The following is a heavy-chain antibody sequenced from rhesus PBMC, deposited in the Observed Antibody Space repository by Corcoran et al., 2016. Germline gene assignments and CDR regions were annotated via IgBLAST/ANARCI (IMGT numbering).Heavy chain of an antibody. Sequence: QVQLQESGPGLVKPSETLSLTCAVSGGSISDDYYWSWIRYPPGKGLEWIGYIYGSGRGTNYNPSLKNRVTISLDTPKNQFSLKLSSVTAADTTVYYCASGYSGSQRFDYWGQGVLVTVSS. J-gene: IGHJ4*01. CDR2: IYGSGRGT. V-gene: IGHV4-106*01. CDR1: GGSISDDYY. CDR3: ASGYSGSQRFDY. D-gene: IGHD6-25*01.